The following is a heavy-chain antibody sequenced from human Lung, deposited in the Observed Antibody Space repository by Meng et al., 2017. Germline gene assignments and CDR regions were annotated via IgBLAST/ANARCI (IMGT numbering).Heavy chain of an antibody. V-gene: IGHV1-2*06. Sequence: QVQLVQPGAEVKKTGASVKVSCKASGYTLTGYSIHWVRQAPGPGLEWMGRINPNSGVTNYAQKFEGRVTMTRETSISTAYMELSRLRSDDTAVYYCARFDPRAYWGQGTLVTVSS. CDR2: INPNSGVT. D-gene: IGHD3-9*01. J-gene: IGHJ4*02. CDR1: GYTLTGYS. CDR3: ARFDPRAY.